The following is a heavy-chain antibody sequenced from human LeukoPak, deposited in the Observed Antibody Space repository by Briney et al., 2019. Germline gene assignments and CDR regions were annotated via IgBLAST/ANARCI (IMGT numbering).Heavy chain of an antibody. CDR1: GFTVSSNY. Sequence: GGSLRLSCAASGFTVSSNYMSWVRQAPGKGLEWVSVIYSGGSTYYADSVKGRFTISRDNAKNSLYLQMNSLRAVDTAVYYCARFAAGGSYYYYMDVWGKGTTVTVSS. CDR3: ARFAAGGSYYYYMDV. D-gene: IGHD6-25*01. CDR2: IYSGGST. V-gene: IGHV3-53*01. J-gene: IGHJ6*03.